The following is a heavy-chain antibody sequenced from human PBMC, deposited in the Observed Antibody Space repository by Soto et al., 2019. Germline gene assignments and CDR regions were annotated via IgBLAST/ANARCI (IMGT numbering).Heavy chain of an antibody. J-gene: IGHJ4*01. CDR3: ARDISYSNVWGLDY. D-gene: IGHD6-19*01. Sequence: SQTLSLTCAISWDSVSSISATWNWIRQSPSGGLEWLGRTYYRSKWSTDYAVSLKSRITINPDTSKNQFSLQLNSVTPEDTAVYYCARDISYSNVWGLDYWGQGTLVTVSS. V-gene: IGHV6-1*01. CDR2: TYYRSKWST. CDR1: WDSVSSISAT.